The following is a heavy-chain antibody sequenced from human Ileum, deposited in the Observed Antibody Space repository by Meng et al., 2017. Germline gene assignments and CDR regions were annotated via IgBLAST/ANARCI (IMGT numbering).Heavy chain of an antibody. CDR2: IYAGGTT. Sequence: EVHLVETGGGLSQPGESLKLSLAASGFTVSSNYISWVRQAPGKGLEWVSVIYAGGTTYYADSVKGRFTISRDDSKNTVFLQMNSLRGEDTAVYYCAGRYSSGWYVHWGQGTLVTVSS. CDR3: AGRYSSGWYVH. CDR1: GFTVSSNY. D-gene: IGHD6-19*01. J-gene: IGHJ5*02. V-gene: IGHV3-53*02.